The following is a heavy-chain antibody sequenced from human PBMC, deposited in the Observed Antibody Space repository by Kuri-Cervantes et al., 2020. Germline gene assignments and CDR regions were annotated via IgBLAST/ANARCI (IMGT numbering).Heavy chain of an antibody. J-gene: IGHJ4*02. Sequence: SGPTLVKPTQTLTLTCTFSGFSLSTSGVGVGWIRQPPGKALEWLALIYWDDDKRYSPSLKSRLTITKDTPKNQVVLTMTNMDPVDTATYYCAHSTSDDSSGYYYFDYWGQGTLVTVSS. V-gene: IGHV2-5*02. CDR2: IYWDDDK. D-gene: IGHD3-22*01. CDR1: GFSLSTSGVG. CDR3: AHSTSDDSSGYYYFDY.